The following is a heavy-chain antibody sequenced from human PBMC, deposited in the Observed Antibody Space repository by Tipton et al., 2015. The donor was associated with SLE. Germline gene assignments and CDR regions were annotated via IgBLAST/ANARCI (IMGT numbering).Heavy chain of an antibody. J-gene: IGHJ2*01. CDR1: GDSLSGQY. Sequence: TLSLTCSVYGDSLSGQYWSWIRQPPGKGLEWIGEVFRGGSTNYSPSLESRVTITVDMSKNQFSLRLISVTAADTAVYYCARARYFDLWGRGTLATVSS. CDR3: ARARYFDL. CDR2: VFRGGST. V-gene: IGHV4-34*12.